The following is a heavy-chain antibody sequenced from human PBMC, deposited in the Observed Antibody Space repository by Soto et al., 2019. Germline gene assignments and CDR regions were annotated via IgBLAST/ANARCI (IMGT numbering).Heavy chain of an antibody. CDR1: GGSFSGYY. J-gene: IGHJ5*02. Sequence: SETLSLTCAVYGGSFSGYYWSWIRQPPGKGLEWIGEINHSGSTNYNPSLKSRVTISVDTSKNQFSLKLSSVTAADTAVYYCARAPYYSYGYNGFDPWGQGTLVTVSS. CDR2: INHSGST. CDR3: ARAPYYSYGYNGFDP. D-gene: IGHD5-18*01. V-gene: IGHV4-34*01.